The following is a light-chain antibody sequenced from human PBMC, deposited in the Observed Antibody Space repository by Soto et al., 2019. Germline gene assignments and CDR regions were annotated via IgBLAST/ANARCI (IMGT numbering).Light chain of an antibody. CDR1: SSNIGKNA. CDR3: AAWDDSLNGVV. Sequence: QAVLTQPPSASGTPGQRVTISCSGSSSNIGKNAVNWYQQLPGTAPKLLIYTNNKWPSGVPDRFSGSKSGTSASLAISGLQSEDEADYYCAAWDDSLNGVVFGGGTKVTVL. J-gene: IGLJ2*01. CDR2: TNN. V-gene: IGLV1-44*01.